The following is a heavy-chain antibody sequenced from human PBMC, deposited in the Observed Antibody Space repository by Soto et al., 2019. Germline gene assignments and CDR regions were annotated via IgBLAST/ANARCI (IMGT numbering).Heavy chain of an antibody. D-gene: IGHD6-13*01. J-gene: IGHJ5*02. Sequence: GASVKVSCKASGYTSTNYGINWVRQAPGQGLEWMGWISAHNGNTHYAQKFQDRVTLTRDTSTSTADLEVRSLRSDDTAVYYCARSHSSSWSFDPWGQGTLVTVSS. CDR3: ARSHSSSWSFDP. CDR1: GYTSTNYG. V-gene: IGHV1-18*04. CDR2: ISAHNGNT.